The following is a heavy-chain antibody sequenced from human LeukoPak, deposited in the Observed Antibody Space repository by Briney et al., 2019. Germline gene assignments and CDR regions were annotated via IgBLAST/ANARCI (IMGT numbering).Heavy chain of an antibody. V-gene: IGHV4-34*01. Sequence: SETLSLTCAVYGGSFSGYYWSWIRQPPGKGLEWIGEINHSGSTNYNPSLKSRVTISVDTSKNQFSLKLSSVTAADTAVYYCAKSKDIVVVVAASDAFGIWGQGTMVTVSS. J-gene: IGHJ3*02. CDR3: AKSKDIVVVVAASDAFGI. CDR2: INHSGST. D-gene: IGHD2-15*01. CDR1: GGSFSGYY.